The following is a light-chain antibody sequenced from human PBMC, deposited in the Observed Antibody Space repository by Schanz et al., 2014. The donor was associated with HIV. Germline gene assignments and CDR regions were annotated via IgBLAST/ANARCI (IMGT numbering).Light chain of an antibody. CDR1: SSDVGGYNY. V-gene: IGLV2-14*01. J-gene: IGLJ2*01. Sequence: QSVLTQPASVSGSPGQSITISCTGTSSDVGGYNYVSWYQQHPGKAPKLMIYDVSNRPSGVSNRFSGSKSGNTASLTISGLQAEDEADYYCSSYTSSRTLAFGGGTKLTVL. CDR2: DVS. CDR3: SSYTSSRTLA.